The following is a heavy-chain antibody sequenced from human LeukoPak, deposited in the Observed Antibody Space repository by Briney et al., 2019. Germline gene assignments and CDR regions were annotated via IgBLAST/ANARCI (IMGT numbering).Heavy chain of an antibody. CDR3: AKRGVVIRVILVGFHKEAYYFDS. Sequence: GGSLRLSCAVSGITLSNYGMSWVRQAPGKGLEWVAGFSGSGGGTNYADSAKGRFTISRDNAKNALYLQMNSLRAEDTAVYFCAKRGVVIRVILVGFHKEAYYFDSWGQGALVTVSS. V-gene: IGHV3-23*01. CDR1: GITLSNYG. J-gene: IGHJ4*02. CDR2: FSGSGGGT. D-gene: IGHD3-10*01.